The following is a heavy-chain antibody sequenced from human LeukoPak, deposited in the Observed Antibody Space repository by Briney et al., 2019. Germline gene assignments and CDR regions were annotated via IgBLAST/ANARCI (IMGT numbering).Heavy chain of an antibody. Sequence: ASVKVSCKASGYTFTSYDINWVRQATGQGLEWMLWMNPNSGNTGYAQKLQGRLTMTRNTSISTAYMELSSLRSEDTAVYYCARAYYDILTGYFLPFDYWGQGTLVTVSS. CDR1: GYTFTSYD. J-gene: IGHJ4*02. CDR2: MNPNSGNT. CDR3: ARAYYDILTGYFLPFDY. D-gene: IGHD3-9*01. V-gene: IGHV1-8*01.